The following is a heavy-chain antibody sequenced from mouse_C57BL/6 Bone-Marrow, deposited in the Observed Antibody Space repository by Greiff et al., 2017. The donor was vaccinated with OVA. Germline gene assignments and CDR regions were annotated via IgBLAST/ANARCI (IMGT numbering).Heavy chain of an antibody. CDR3: ARQDWDGAMDY. V-gene: IGHV5-6*01. Sequence: EVQLVESRGDLVKPGGSLKLSCAASGFTFSSYGMSWVRQTPDKRLEWVATISSGGSYTYYPDSVKGRFTISRDNAKNTLYLQMSSLKSEDTAMYYCARQDWDGAMDYWGQGTSVTVSS. J-gene: IGHJ4*01. CDR2: ISSGGSYT. D-gene: IGHD4-1*01. CDR1: GFTFSSYG.